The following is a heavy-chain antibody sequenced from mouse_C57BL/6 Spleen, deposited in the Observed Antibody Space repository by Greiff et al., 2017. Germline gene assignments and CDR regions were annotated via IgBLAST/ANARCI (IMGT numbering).Heavy chain of an antibody. CDR2: ISGGGGNT. J-gene: IGHJ2*01. Sequence: EVMLVESGGGLVKPGGSLKLSCAASGFTFSSYTMSWVRQTPEKRLEWVATISGGGGNTYYPASVKGRFTISRDKAKNTLYLQMSSLRSEDTALFYYARHGYRTLGGFFDYWGQGTTLTVSS. CDR1: GFTFSSYT. D-gene: IGHD2-14*01. V-gene: IGHV5-9*01. CDR3: ARHGYRTLGGFFDY.